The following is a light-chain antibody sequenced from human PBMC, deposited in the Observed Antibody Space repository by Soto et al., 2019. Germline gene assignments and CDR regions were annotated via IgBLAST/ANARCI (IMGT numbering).Light chain of an antibody. J-gene: IGLJ2*01. CDR1: TSNIGSNT. Sequence: QSVLTQPPSASGSPGQRVTISCSGSTSNIGSNTVNWYQQLPGTAPKLLIYSNNQRPSGVPDRFSGSKSGTSASLAISGLQSEDEADYYCAVWDDSLNGRWVFGGGTKL. CDR3: AVWDDSLNGRWV. CDR2: SNN. V-gene: IGLV1-44*01.